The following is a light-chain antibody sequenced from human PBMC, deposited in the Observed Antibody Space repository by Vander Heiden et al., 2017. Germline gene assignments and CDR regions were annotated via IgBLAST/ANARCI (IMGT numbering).Light chain of an antibody. J-gene: IGKJ4*01. Sequence: DIQMTQSPSSLSASVGDRVTNTCRASQSITSYLNWYQQKPGKAPKLLMYAASNLQSGVPSRFSGSGSGTDFTLTISSLQPEDFATYHCQQTARIPLTFGGGTKVEIK. V-gene: IGKV1-39*01. CDR1: QSITSY. CDR3: QQTARIPLT. CDR2: AAS.